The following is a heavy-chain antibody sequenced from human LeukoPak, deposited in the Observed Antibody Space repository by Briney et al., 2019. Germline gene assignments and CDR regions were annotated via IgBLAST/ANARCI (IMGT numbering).Heavy chain of an antibody. CDR1: GVSISSNDYY. CDR2: INYRGIT. CDR3: ARPSPYGTTWAGAFDI. Sequence: SETLSLTCIVSGVSISSNDYYWAWIRQPPGEGLEWIGSINYRGITYYNPSLESRVTITVDTSKNQFFLKLNSVTAADTAVYYCARPSPYGTTWAGAFDIWGQGTMVTVSS. V-gene: IGHV4-39*01. J-gene: IGHJ3*02. D-gene: IGHD1-14*01.